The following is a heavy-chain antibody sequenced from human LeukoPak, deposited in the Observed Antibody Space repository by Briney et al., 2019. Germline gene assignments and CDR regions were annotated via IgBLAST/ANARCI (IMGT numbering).Heavy chain of an antibody. CDR3: ARDLYYYDSSGSYGAFDY. J-gene: IGHJ4*02. CDR1: GGTFSSYA. Sequence: ASVKVSCKASGGTFSSYAISWVRQAPGQGLEWMGWISAYNGNTNYAQKLQGRVTMTTDTSTSTAYMELRSLRSDDTAVYYCARDLYYYDSSGSYGAFDYWGQGTLVTVSS. V-gene: IGHV1-18*01. CDR2: ISAYNGNT. D-gene: IGHD3-22*01.